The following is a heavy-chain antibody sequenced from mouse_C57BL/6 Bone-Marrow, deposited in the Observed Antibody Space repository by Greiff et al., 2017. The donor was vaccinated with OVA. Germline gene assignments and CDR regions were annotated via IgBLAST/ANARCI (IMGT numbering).Heavy chain of an antibody. J-gene: IGHJ4*01. Sequence: QVQLQQSGAELVKPGASVKISCKASGYAFSSYWMNWVKQRPGKGLEWIGQIYPGDGDTNYNEKFKGKATLTADKSSSTAYMQFSSLTSEDSAIYYCAIITTVVGPGAMDYWGQGTSVTVSS. CDR3: AIITTVVGPGAMDY. CDR2: IYPGDGDT. CDR1: GYAFSSYW. V-gene: IGHV1-80*01. D-gene: IGHD1-1*01.